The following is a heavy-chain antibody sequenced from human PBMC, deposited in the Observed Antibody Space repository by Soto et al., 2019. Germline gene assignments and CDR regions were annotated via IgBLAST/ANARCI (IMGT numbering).Heavy chain of an antibody. CDR3: ARGRRGYTNTWYVD. Sequence: QVHLQQWGAGLLKPSETLSLTCAVYGGSFSGYCWTWIRQPPGKGLEWIGEISHNGSTSYNPSLKSRVTMSVDTSKHHFSLRLTSVTAADTAVYYCARGRRGYTNTWYVDWGQGTLVTVSS. J-gene: IGHJ4*02. CDR1: GGSFSGYC. CDR2: ISHNGST. D-gene: IGHD6-13*01. V-gene: IGHV4-34*01.